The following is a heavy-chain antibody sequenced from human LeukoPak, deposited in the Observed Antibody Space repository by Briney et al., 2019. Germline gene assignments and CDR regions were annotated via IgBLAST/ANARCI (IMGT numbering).Heavy chain of an antibody. V-gene: IGHV4-34*01. Sequence: SETLSLTCAVYGGSFSGYYWSWIRQPPGKGLEWIGEINHSGSTNYNPSLKSRVTMSVDTSKNQFSLKLSSVTAADTAVYYCARVKKNYCSGGSCYVGTNWFDPWGQGTLVTVSS. D-gene: IGHD2-15*01. J-gene: IGHJ5*02. CDR3: ARVKKNYCSGGSCYVGTNWFDP. CDR1: GGSFSGYY. CDR2: INHSGST.